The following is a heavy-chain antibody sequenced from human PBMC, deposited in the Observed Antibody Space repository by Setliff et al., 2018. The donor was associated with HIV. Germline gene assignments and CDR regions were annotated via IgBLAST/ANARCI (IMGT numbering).Heavy chain of an antibody. J-gene: IGHJ5*02. D-gene: IGHD6-19*01. CDR3: ARVPVAGANLFDP. CDR2: IYTSGST. V-gene: IGHV4-61*02. Sequence: SETLSLTCTVSGGSISGGSSYWSWIRQPAGKGLEWIGRIYTSGSTYYNPSLKSRITISVDRSKNLFSLKLISVTAADQGVYYCARVPVAGANLFDPWGLGTLVTVSS. CDR1: GGSISGGSSY.